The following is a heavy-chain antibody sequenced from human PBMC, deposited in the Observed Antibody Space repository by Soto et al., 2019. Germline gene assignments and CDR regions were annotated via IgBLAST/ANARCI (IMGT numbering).Heavy chain of an antibody. J-gene: IGHJ4*02. CDR3: ARSNGSSWEYYFDY. Sequence: GASVKVSWQASGYTFTSYYMHRGRQAPGQGLEWMGIINPSGGSTSYAQKFQGRVTMTRDTSTSTVYMELSSLRSEDTAVYYCARSNGSSWEYYFDYWGQGTLVTVSS. CDR1: GYTFTSYY. V-gene: IGHV1-46*03. D-gene: IGHD6-13*01. CDR2: INPSGGST.